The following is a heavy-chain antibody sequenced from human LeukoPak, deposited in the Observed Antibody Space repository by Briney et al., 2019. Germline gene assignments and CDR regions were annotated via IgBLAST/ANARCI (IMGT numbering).Heavy chain of an antibody. CDR1: GHTFTSYG. CDR2: ISAYNGNT. J-gene: IGHJ4*02. Sequence: GASVKVSCKASGHTFTSYGISWVRQAPGQGLEWMGWISAYNGNTNYAQKLQGRVTMTTDTSTSTAYMELRSLRSDDTAVYYCARVTTYYYGSGRIPPLYWGQGTLVTVSS. D-gene: IGHD3-10*01. CDR3: ARVTTYYYGSGRIPPLY. V-gene: IGHV1-18*01.